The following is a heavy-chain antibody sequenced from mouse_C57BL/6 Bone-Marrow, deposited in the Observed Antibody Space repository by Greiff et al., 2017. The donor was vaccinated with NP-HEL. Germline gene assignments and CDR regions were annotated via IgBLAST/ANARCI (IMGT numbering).Heavy chain of an antibody. J-gene: IGHJ2*01. Sequence: VQLKESGAGLVRPGASVKLSCTASGFNFKDDYMHWVKQRPGQVLEWIGWIGPESGDSASASAFSGKATITVDTSSNTAYLQLSSLTSEDAAVYYCTTSDCDRFDYWGKGTTLTVSS. V-gene: IGHV14-4*01. CDR2: IGPESGDS. CDR1: GFNFKDDY. CDR3: TTSDCDRFDY.